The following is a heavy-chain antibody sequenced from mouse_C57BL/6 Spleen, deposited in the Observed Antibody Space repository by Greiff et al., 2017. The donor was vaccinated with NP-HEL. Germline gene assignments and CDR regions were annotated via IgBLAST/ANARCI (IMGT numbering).Heavy chain of an antibody. CDR2: INPNNGGT. CDR3: ARDWDAMDY. J-gene: IGHJ4*01. D-gene: IGHD4-1*01. V-gene: IGHV1-22*01. Sequence: VQLQQSGPELVKPGASVKMSCKASGYTFTDYNMHWVKQSLGKSLEWIGYINPNNGGTSYNQKFKGKATLTVNKSSSTAYMELRSLTAEDSAVYYCARDWDAMDYWGQGTSVTVSS. CDR1: GYTFTDYN.